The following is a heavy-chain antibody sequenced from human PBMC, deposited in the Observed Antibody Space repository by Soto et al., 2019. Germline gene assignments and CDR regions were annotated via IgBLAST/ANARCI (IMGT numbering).Heavy chain of an antibody. Sequence: QVQLVQSGAEVRKPGSSVKVSCKASGGTFSRHAISWVRQAPGQGLEWMGGNIPIFGTANHAQKFQGRVTIIADESKETVYLELSSLRADDAALYYCARGWGYDSNDYYYAYWGQGTLVIVSS. CDR2: NIPIFGTA. D-gene: IGHD3-22*01. CDR1: GGTFSRHA. CDR3: ARGWGYDSNDYYYAY. J-gene: IGHJ4*02. V-gene: IGHV1-69*01.